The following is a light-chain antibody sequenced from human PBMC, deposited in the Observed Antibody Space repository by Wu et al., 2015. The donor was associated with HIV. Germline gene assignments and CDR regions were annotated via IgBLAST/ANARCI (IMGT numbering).Light chain of an antibody. V-gene: IGKV3-15*01. Sequence: EIMLTQSPVTLSVSPGDRATLSCRTSQSVNSNLAWYQQRPGQAPRLLIYDASTRATGIPARFSGSGSGTEFTLTISSMQSEDVAVYYCQQFNDWPTWTFGQGTKVEIK. CDR2: DAS. CDR3: QQFNDWPTWT. J-gene: IGKJ1*01. CDR1: QSVNSN.